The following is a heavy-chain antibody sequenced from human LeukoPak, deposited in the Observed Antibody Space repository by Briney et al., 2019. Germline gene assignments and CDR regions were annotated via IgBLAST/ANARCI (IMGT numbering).Heavy chain of an antibody. V-gene: IGHV3-53*01. CDR3: ARGVEPLAANTLAY. J-gene: IGHJ4*02. CDR2: LYSDGDT. CDR1: GFTVITND. Sequence: GGSLRLSCAAPGFTVITNDMTWVRQAPGKGLEWGSVLYSDGDTKYADSVQGRFTISRDNTKNTLYLEMNSLSPDDTAAYYCARGVEPLAANTLAYWGQGTLVTVSS. D-gene: IGHD1-14*01.